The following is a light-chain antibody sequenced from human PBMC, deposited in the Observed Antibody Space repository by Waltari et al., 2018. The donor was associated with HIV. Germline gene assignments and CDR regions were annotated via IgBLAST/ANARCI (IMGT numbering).Light chain of an antibody. Sequence: QSALTQPASVSGSPGQSITISCTATGGDIGVFESLSWYQQFPHKAPLLIIDGVTSPPSGVAHRFSGSNAGATASLTISGLRTEGEAEYCCSSFTLTKNLLFGGGTTLTVL. CDR2: GVT. CDR3: SSFTLTKNLL. V-gene: IGLV2-14*01. J-gene: IGLJ3*02. CDR1: GGDIGVFES.